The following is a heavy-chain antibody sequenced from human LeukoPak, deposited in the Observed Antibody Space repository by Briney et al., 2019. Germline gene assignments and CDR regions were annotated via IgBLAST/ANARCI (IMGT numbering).Heavy chain of an antibody. CDR2: IYYSGST. CDR1: GGSISSSSYY. J-gene: IGHJ1*01. Sequence: SETLSLTCTVSGGSISSSSYYWGWIRQPPGRGLEWIGSIYYSGSTYYNPSLKSRVTISVDTSKNQFSLKLSSVTAADTAVYYCARGVVPAATSAEYFQHWGQGTLVTVSS. D-gene: IGHD2-2*01. CDR3: ARGVVPAATSAEYFQH. V-gene: IGHV4-39*01.